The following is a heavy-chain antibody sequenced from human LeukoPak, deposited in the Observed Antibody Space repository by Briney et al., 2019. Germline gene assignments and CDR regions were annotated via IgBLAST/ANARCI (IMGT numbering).Heavy chain of an antibody. D-gene: IGHD5-18*01. CDR1: GFTFSNYA. CDR3: AKESAGYSFGIDY. CDR2: ISGSGGNT. V-gene: IGHV3-23*01. J-gene: IGHJ4*02. Sequence: GSLRLSCVASGFTFSNYAMNWVRQAPGKGLVWVSTISGSGGNTYYADSVKGRFTISRDNSKNTLYLQMNSLRAEDTAVYYCAKESAGYSFGIDYWGQGTLVTVSS.